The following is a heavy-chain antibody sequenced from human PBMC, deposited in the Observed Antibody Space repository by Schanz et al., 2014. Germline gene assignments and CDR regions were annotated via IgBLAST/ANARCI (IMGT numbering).Heavy chain of an antibody. D-gene: IGHD6-13*01. V-gene: IGHV3-23*04. CDR2: INTGVNT. CDR1: GFTFRGYA. Sequence: EVQVVESGGGLVQPGGSLRLSCTASGFTFRGYAMSWVRQAPGRGLEWVSAINTGVNTYYADSVRGRFTMSRDNSKNTLYLQMNSLRAGDAAVYYCARGLIAAAGGAFDYWGQGTLVAVAT. J-gene: IGHJ4*02. CDR3: ARGLIAAAGGAFDY.